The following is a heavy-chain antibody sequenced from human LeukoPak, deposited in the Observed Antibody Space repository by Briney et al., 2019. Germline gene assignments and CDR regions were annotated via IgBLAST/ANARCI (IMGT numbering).Heavy chain of an antibody. D-gene: IGHD3-10*01. CDR2: IYTSGST. V-gene: IGHV4-61*02. CDR1: GGSISSGSYY. J-gene: IGHJ6*03. CDR3: AREGGVRGVMYYYYMDV. Sequence: SQTLSLTCTVPGGSISSGSYYWSWIRQPAGKGLEWIGRIYTSGSTNYNPSLKSRVTISVDTSKNQFSLKLSSVTAADTAVYYCAREGGVRGVMYYYYMDVWGKGTTVTVSS.